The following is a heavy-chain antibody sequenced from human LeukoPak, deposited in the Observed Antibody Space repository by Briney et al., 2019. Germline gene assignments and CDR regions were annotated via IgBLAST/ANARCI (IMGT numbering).Heavy chain of an antibody. V-gene: IGHV4-4*07. CDR3: ARDRSGSLEGWFDP. D-gene: IGHD1-26*01. CDR2: IYTSGST. CDR1: GGSISSYY. Sequence: SETLSLTCTVSGGSISSYYWSWIRQPAGKGLEWIGRIYTSGSTNYNPSLKSRVTMSVDTSKNQFSLKLSSVTAADTAVYYCARDRSGSLEGWFDPWGQGTLVTVSS. J-gene: IGHJ5*02.